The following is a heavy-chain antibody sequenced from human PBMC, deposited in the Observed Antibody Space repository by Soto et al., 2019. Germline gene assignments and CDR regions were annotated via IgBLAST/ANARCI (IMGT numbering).Heavy chain of an antibody. D-gene: IGHD2-15*01. CDR3: ATRYCSGGSCYSAALGY. CDR1: GFTFSDFY. CDR2: ISSSGSTI. V-gene: IGHV3-11*01. Sequence: QVQLVESGGGLVKPGGSLRLSCAASGFTFSDFYMSWIRQAPGKGLEWVSYISSSGSTIYYADSVKGRFTISRDNAKNSLYLQINSLRAEDTAVYYCATRYCSGGSCYSAALGYWGQGTLVTVSS. J-gene: IGHJ4*02.